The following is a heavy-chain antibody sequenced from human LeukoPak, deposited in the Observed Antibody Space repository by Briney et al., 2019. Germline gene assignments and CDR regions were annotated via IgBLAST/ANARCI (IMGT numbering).Heavy chain of an antibody. Sequence: GGSLRLSCAVSGFTFSSYWMTWVRQAPGKGLEWVATINQDGSEKYCVDSVQGRFTISRDNAKNSMYLQMNSLRAEDTALYYCAKVEWSAWGQGTMVTVSS. V-gene: IGHV3-7*01. CDR1: GFTFSSYW. CDR3: AKVEWSA. J-gene: IGHJ3*01. CDR2: INQDGSEK. D-gene: IGHD3-3*01.